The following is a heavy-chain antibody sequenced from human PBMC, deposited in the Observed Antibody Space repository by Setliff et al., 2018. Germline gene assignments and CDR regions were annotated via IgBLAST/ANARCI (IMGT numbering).Heavy chain of an antibody. V-gene: IGHV3-7*01. CDR2: IKQDGSEK. CDR1: GFTFSSYW. J-gene: IGHJ5*02. Sequence: GGSLRLSCAASGFTFSSYWMSWVRQAPGKGLEWVANIKQDGSEKYYVDSVKGRFTISRDNAKNSLYLQMNSLRAEDTAVYYCARRPSGGWFLNWFDPWGQGTLVTVSS. D-gene: IGHD6-19*01. CDR3: ARRPSGGWFLNWFDP.